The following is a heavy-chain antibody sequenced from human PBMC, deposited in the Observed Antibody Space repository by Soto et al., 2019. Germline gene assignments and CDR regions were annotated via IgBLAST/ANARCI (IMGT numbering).Heavy chain of an antibody. CDR1: GYTFTGYY. Sequence: GASVKVSCKASGYTFTGYYMHWVLQAPGQGLEWMGWINPNSGGTNYAQKFQGRVTMTRDTSISTAYMELSRLRSDDTAVYYCARGRRNTAMVTDAYWGQGTLVTVSS. V-gene: IGHV1-2*03. CDR2: INPNSGGT. J-gene: IGHJ4*02. D-gene: IGHD5-18*01. CDR3: ARGRRNTAMVTDAY.